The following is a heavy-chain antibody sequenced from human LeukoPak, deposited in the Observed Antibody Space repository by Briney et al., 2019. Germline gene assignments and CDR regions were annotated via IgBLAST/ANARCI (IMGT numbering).Heavy chain of an antibody. CDR2: IYYSGST. CDR1: GGSISSYY. V-gene: IGHV4-59*01. Sequence: SETLSLTCTVSGGSISSYYWSWIRQPPGKGLEWIGYIYYSGSTNYNPSLKSRVTISVDTSKNQFSLKLSSVTAADTAVYYCARGYGDYYYYYMDVWGKGTTVTGSS. J-gene: IGHJ6*03. D-gene: IGHD4-17*01. CDR3: ARGYGDYYYYYMDV.